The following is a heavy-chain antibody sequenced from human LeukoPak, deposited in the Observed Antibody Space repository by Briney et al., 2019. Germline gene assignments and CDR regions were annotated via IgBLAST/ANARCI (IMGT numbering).Heavy chain of an antibody. D-gene: IGHD3-22*01. CDR3: ARDLGHYSIGLVDY. V-gene: IGHV3-23*01. Sequence: GGSLRLSCAASGFTFSSYAMSWVRQAPGKGLEWVSAISGSGGSTYYADSVKGRFTISRDNAKNSLYLQMNSPRAEDTAVYYCARDLGHYSIGLVDYWGQGTLVTVSS. CDR1: GFTFSSYA. CDR2: ISGSGGST. J-gene: IGHJ4*02.